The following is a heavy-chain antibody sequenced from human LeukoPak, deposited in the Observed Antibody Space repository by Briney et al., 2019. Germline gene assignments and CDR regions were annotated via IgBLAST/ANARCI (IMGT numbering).Heavy chain of an antibody. CDR1: GGSISSSTYY. V-gene: IGHV4-39*07. Sequence: SETLSLTCTVSGGSISSSTYYWGWIRQPPEKGLEWIGSIYSSGSTYYNPSLKSRVTISVDTSKNQFSLKLNFVTAADTAVYYCARDPQTSSSGWYFVYWGQGTLVTVSS. J-gene: IGHJ4*02. D-gene: IGHD6-19*01. CDR2: IYSSGST. CDR3: ARDPQTSSSGWYFVY.